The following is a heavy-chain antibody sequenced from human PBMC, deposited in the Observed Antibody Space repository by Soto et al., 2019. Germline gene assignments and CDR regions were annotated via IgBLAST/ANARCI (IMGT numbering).Heavy chain of an antibody. D-gene: IGHD3-3*01. CDR2: ISGSGGST. J-gene: IGHJ6*02. V-gene: IGHV3-23*01. Sequence: QPGGSLRLSCAASGFTFSSYAMSWVRQAPGKGLEWVSAISGSGGSTYYADSVKGRSTISRDNSKNTRYLQMNSLRAEDTAVYYCAKKRYDFWSGYYWYYYYGMDVWGQGTTVTVSS. CDR1: GFTFSSYA. CDR3: AKKRYDFWSGYYWYYYYGMDV.